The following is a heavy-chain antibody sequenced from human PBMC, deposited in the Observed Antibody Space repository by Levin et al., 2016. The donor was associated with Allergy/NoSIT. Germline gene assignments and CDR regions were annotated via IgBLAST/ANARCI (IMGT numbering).Heavy chain of an antibody. CDR1: GGSFSGYY. D-gene: IGHD3-3*01. CDR3: ARGERYYDFSD. CDR2: INHSGST. J-gene: IGHJ4*02. V-gene: IGHV4-34*01. Sequence: SETLSLTCAVYGGSFSGYYWSWIRQPPGKGLEWIGEINHSGSTNYNPSLKSRVTISVDTSKNQFSLKLSSVTAADTAVYYCARGERYYDFSDWGQGTLVTVSS.